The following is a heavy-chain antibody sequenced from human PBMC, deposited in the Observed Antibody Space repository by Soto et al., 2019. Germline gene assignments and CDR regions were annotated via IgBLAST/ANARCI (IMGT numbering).Heavy chain of an antibody. D-gene: IGHD3-3*01. Sequence: SETLSLTCAVYGGSFSGYYWSWIRQPPGKGLEWIGEINHSGSTNYNPSLKSRVTISVDTSKNQFSLKLSSVTAADTAVYYCARGRSGSHYYSYYGMDVWGQGTTVTVSS. J-gene: IGHJ6*02. CDR2: INHSGST. CDR1: GGSFSGYY. CDR3: ARGRSGSHYYSYYGMDV. V-gene: IGHV4-34*01.